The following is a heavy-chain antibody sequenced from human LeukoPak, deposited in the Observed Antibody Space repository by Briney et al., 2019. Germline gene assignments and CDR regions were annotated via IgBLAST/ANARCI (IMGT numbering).Heavy chain of an antibody. CDR2: IFYDGSNK. CDR1: GFTFSNYG. CDR3: TKDYLRLYFDY. Sequence: PGGSLRLSCAASGFTFSNYGMHWVRQAPGKGREWVAFIFYDGSNKYYADSVKGRFTISRDNSKNTLNLQMNSLRAEDTAVYYCTKDYLRLYFDYWGQGTLVTVSS. J-gene: IGHJ4*02. V-gene: IGHV3-30*02.